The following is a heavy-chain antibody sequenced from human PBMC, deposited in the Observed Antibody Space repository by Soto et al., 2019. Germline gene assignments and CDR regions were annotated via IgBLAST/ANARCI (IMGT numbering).Heavy chain of an antibody. D-gene: IGHD2-15*01. CDR1: GFTFSSYS. CDR2: ISSSSSTI. V-gene: IGHV3-48*02. CDR3: ARDPSFFDCSVGSCYYYYYGMDV. Sequence: GGSLRLSCAASGFTFSSYSMNWVRQAPGKGLEWVSYISSSSSTIYYADSVKGRFTISRDNAKNSLYLQMNSLRDEDTAVYYCARDPSFFDCSVGSCYYYYYGMDVWCPGTMVTVSS. J-gene: IGHJ6*02.